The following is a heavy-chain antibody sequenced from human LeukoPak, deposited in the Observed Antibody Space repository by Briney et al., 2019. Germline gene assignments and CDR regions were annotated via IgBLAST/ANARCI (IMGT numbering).Heavy chain of an antibody. CDR1: GFTFSSYW. CDR2: IKQDGSEK. Sequence: GGSLRLSCTASGFTFSSYWMSWVRQAPGKGLEWVANIKQDGSEKYYVDSVKGRFTISRDNAKNSLYLQMNSLRAEDTAVYYCARVGIAVYYYYMDVWGKGTTVTVSS. V-gene: IGHV3-7*01. CDR3: ARVGIAVYYYYMDV. D-gene: IGHD6-19*01. J-gene: IGHJ6*03.